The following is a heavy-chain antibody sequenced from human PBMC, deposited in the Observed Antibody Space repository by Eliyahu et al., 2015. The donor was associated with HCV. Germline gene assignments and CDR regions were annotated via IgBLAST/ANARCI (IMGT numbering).Heavy chain of an antibody. CDR3: ARIRHCTGGSCGADFDY. Sequence: QVQLQESGPGLVKPSETLSLTCTVSGGSISTYYWSWIRQPPGKGLEWIGYIYNSASTNYNPSLKSRVTISVDTSKNQFSLKLSSVTAADTAVYYCARIRHCTGGSCGADFDYWGQGTLVTVSS. V-gene: IGHV4-59*01. J-gene: IGHJ4*02. CDR2: IYNSAST. CDR1: GGSISTYY. D-gene: IGHD2-15*01.